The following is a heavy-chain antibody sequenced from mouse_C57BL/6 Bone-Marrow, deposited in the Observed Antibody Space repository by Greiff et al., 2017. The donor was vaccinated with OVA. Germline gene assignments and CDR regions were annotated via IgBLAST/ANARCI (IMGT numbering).Heavy chain of an antibody. CDR3: ARREEGGLLRFYFDY. J-gene: IGHJ2*01. CDR1: GYTFTEYT. V-gene: IGHV1-62-2*01. CDR2: FYPGSGSI. D-gene: IGHD1-1*01. Sequence: QVQLKESGAELVKPGASVKLSCKASGYTFTEYTIHWVKQRSGQGLEWIGWFYPGSGSIKYNEKFKDKATLTADKSSSTVYMELSRLTSEDSAVYVCARREEGGLLRFYFDYWGQGTTLTVSS.